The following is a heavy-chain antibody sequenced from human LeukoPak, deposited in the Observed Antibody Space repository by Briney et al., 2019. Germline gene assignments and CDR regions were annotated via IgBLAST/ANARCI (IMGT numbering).Heavy chain of an antibody. V-gene: IGHV1-8*01. Sequence: ASVKVSCKASGYTFISYDINWVRQATGQGLEWMGWMNPSSGNTGYAQKFQGRVTMTRNTSINTAYMELSSLKSEDTAVYYCARVLFQLLRSNWFDPWGQGTLVTVSS. CDR1: GYTFISYD. CDR2: MNPSSGNT. J-gene: IGHJ5*02. CDR3: ARVLFQLLRSNWFDP. D-gene: IGHD2-2*01.